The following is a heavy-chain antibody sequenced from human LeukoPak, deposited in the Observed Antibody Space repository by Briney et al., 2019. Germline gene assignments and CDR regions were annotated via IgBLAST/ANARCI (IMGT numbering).Heavy chain of an antibody. Sequence: PGGSLRLSCAASGFTFSSYGMHWVRQAPGKGLEWVAFIRYDGSNKYYADSVKGRFTISRDNSKNTLYLQMNSLRAEDTAVYYCAKGGVAVAGTPYYYYYMDVWGQGTTVTVSS. J-gene: IGHJ6*03. CDR2: IRYDGSNK. D-gene: IGHD6-19*01. CDR3: AKGGVAVAGTPYYYYYMDV. CDR1: GFTFSSYG. V-gene: IGHV3-30*02.